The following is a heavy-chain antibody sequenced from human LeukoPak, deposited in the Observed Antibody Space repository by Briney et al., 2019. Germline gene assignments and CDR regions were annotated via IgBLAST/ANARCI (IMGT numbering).Heavy chain of an antibody. V-gene: IGHV4-59*01. D-gene: IGHD3-22*01. CDR1: GGSFSGYY. J-gene: IGHJ4*02. Sequence: SETLPLTCAVYGGSFSGYYWSWIRQPPGKGLEWIGYIYYSGSTNYNPSLKSRVTLLVDTSKNQLSLKLSSVTAADTAMYYYARTTYYYDSSGYYYYYFDFWGQGTLVTVSS. CDR3: ARTTYYYDSSGYYYYYFDF. CDR2: IYYSGST.